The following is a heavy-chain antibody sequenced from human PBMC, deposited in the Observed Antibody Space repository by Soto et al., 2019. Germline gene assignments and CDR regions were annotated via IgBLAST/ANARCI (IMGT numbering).Heavy chain of an antibody. V-gene: IGHV3-23*01. CDR1: GFTFSSYA. CDR3: AKDLAQGTTWYRVLDP. J-gene: IGHJ5*02. D-gene: IGHD2-15*01. Sequence: GGSLRLSCAASGFTFSSYAMSWVRQVPGKGLEWVSAMTGRGGTTYYADSVKGRFTISRDNSKNTLYLQMDSLRAEDTAIYYCAKDLAQGTTWYRVLDPWGQGTLVTVSS. CDR2: MTGRGGTT.